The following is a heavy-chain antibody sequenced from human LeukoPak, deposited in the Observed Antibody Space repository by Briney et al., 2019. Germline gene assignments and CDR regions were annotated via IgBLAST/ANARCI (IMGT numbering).Heavy chain of an antibody. CDR2: IYNTGST. J-gene: IGHJ4*02. V-gene: IGHV4-4*07. CDR1: GGSISSYY. Sequence: SETLSLTCTISGGSISSYYWNWIRQPAGKGLEWIGRIYNTGSTKYNPSLESRVTMSVDTSKNQFSLKLSSVTAADPAVYYCARGRYFDYWGQGTLVTVSS. CDR3: ARGRYFDY.